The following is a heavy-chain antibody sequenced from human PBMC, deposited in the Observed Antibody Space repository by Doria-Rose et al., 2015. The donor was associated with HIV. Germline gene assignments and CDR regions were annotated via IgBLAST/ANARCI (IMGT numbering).Heavy chain of an antibody. V-gene: IGHV4-34*01. J-gene: IGHJ4*02. CDR3: ARSGGRITDY. CDR1: GGSFNAYY. Sequence: QVQLQQWGAGLLKPSETLSLTCAVYGGSFNAYYWTWIRQPPGKGLEWIGEINHLEDTSYNPSLNSRVTISIDTSKNQFSLNLTSVTAADTAVYYCARSGGRITDYWGQGTLVTVSS. CDR2: INHLEDT.